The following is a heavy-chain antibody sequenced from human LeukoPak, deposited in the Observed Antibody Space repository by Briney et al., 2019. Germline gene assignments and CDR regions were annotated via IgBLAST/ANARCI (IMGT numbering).Heavy chain of an antibody. Sequence: GRSLRLSCSASGFTFSDYAMHWVRQAPGKGLEWVAVISSDGTNKYYAESVRGRFTISRDNSANTLYLYMNSLTGADTSVYYCSLTTLPVVYYFDYWGQGTLVTVSS. CDR1: GFTFSDYA. CDR3: SLTTLPVVYYFDY. D-gene: IGHD1/OR15-1a*01. J-gene: IGHJ4*02. CDR2: ISSDGTNK. V-gene: IGHV3-30*04.